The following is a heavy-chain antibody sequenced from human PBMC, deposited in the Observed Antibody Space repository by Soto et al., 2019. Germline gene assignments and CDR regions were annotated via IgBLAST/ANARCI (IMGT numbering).Heavy chain of an antibody. CDR3: ATVFASYLVTPFDY. CDR1: GYTLPGIS. V-gene: IGHV1-24*01. D-gene: IGHD2-21*02. J-gene: IGHJ4*02. CDR2: FDPEDGET. Sequence: AASVKVSWKVSGYTLPGISLHWARQAPGKGLEWMGGFDPEDGETIYAQKFQGRVTMTEDTSTDTAYMELSSLRSEDTAVYYCATVFASYLVTPFDYWGQGTLVNVSS.